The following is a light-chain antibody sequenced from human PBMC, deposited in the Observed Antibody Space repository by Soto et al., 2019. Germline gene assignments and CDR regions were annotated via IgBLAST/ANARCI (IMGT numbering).Light chain of an antibody. CDR3: SSYTSSTTLYV. J-gene: IGLJ1*01. Sequence: QSVLTQPASVSGSPGQSITISCTGTSSDVGGYNYVSWYQQHPGKAPKLIIYEVNNRPSGDSNRFSGSKSGNTASLTISGLQAEDEGDYYCSSYTSSTTLYVFGTGTKLTVL. CDR1: SSDVGGYNY. V-gene: IGLV2-14*01. CDR2: EVN.